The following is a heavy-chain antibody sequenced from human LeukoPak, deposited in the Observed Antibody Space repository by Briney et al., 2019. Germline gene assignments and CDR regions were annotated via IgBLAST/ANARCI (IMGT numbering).Heavy chain of an antibody. V-gene: IGHV3-21*01. Sequence: PGGSLRLSCAASGFIFSNYGMNWVRQAPGKGLEWVSSISSSSSYIYYADSVKGRFTISRDNAKNSLYLQMNSLRAEDTAVYYCARVGCSGGSCYVYFQHWGQGTLVTVSS. CDR2: ISSSSSYI. CDR3: ARVGCSGGSCYVYFQH. J-gene: IGHJ1*01. CDR1: GFIFSNYG. D-gene: IGHD2-15*01.